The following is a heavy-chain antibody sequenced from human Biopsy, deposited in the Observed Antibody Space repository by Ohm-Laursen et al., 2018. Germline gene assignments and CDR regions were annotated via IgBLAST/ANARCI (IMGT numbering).Heavy chain of an antibody. CDR1: GKTFSDYQ. J-gene: IGHJ4*02. CDR2: INQAGTT. D-gene: IGHD2-15*01. V-gene: IGHV4-34*08. CDR3: GNEVHGRDY. Sequence: SETLSLTCAVFGKTFSDYQWSWIRQPPGKGLEWIGQINQAGTTNYNPSLKSRVSISVDASKYEFSLRLTSVTAAGTAVYLCGNEVHGRDYWGLGAQVTVSS.